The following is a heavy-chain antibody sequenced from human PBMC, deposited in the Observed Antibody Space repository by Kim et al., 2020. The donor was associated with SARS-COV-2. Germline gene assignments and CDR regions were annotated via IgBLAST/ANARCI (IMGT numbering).Heavy chain of an antibody. J-gene: IGHJ5*01. CDR1: GDSISSNYW. V-gene: IGHV4-4*02. CDR2: AHQNGET. CDR3: ARVQGGCSASSCYLSS. Sequence: SETLSLTCAVSGDSISSNYWWTWVRQSPGKGLEWIGEAHQNGETNYNPSLKRRVAMSLDKSKNQFSLKFTSVTAADSATYYCARVQGGCSASSCYLSSWG. D-gene: IGHD2-2*01.